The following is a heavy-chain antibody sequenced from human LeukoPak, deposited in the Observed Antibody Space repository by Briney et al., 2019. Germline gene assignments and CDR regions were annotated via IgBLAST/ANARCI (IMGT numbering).Heavy chain of an antibody. Sequence: GGSLRLSCAASGFTFSSYAMSWVRQAPGKGLEWVSCILDSGYSTYYANSVKGRFTISRDNSNNTLYLQMNSLRAEDTAVYYCAKLGGHPLHNYYVGVWGKGTTVAVSS. V-gene: IGHV3-23*01. CDR2: ILDSGYST. D-gene: IGHD3-16*01. CDR3: AKLGGHPLHNYYVGV. J-gene: IGHJ6*03. CDR1: GFTFSSYA.